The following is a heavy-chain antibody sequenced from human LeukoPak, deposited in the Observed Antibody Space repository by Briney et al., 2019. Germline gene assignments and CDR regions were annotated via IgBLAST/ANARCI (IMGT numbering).Heavy chain of an antibody. CDR3: ANLFPKTPTIFGVGDY. J-gene: IGHJ4*02. Sequence: GGSLRLSCAVSGFTFSSYNMNWVRRAPGKGLEWVSYIGSSVSTRYYADSVKGRFTISRDNGKHSLYLQLNSLRAEDTAVYYCANLFPKTPTIFGVGDYWGQGTLVTVSS. D-gene: IGHD3-3*01. CDR2: IGSSVSTR. V-gene: IGHV3-48*01. CDR1: GFTFSSYN.